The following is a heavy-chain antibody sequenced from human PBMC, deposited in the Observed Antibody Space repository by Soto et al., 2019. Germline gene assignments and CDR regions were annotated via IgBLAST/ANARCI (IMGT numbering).Heavy chain of an antibody. Sequence: EVQLLESGGAPVQSGGSLRLSCVASGFTFENYAMSWVRQAPGKGLEWVSAISGSGGTTYYSDSVKGRFTISRDNSKNTVYLQMNDLRVEDAAEYFCAKHSWAIFGVPAGEYCAMDVWGQGTTVTVSS. D-gene: IGHD3-3*01. CDR1: GFTFENYA. V-gene: IGHV3-23*01. J-gene: IGHJ6*02. CDR3: AKHSWAIFGVPAGEYCAMDV. CDR2: ISGSGGTT.